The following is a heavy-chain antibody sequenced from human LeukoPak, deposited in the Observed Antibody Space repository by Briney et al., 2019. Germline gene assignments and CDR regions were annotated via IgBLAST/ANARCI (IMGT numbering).Heavy chain of an antibody. CDR1: GGSFSGYY. CDR3: AREPYYFGSGQKAFDI. Sequence: PSETLSLTCAVYGGSFSGYYWSWIRQPPGKGLEWIGEINHSGSTNYNPSLKSRITISVDTSKNQVSLKLSSVTAADTAVYYCAREPYYFGSGQKAFDIWGQGTMVTVSS. D-gene: IGHD3-10*01. J-gene: IGHJ3*02. CDR2: INHSGST. V-gene: IGHV4-34*01.